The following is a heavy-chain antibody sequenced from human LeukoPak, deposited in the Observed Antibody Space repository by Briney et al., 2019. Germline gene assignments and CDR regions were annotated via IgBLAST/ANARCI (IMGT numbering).Heavy chain of an antibody. CDR2: ISSSSSYI. D-gene: IGHD3-22*01. CDR1: GFTFSSYI. V-gene: IGHV3-21*01. CDR3: ARAGRYYYDSSGYPTTLNY. Sequence: GGSLRLSCAASGFTFSSYIMNWVRQAPGKGLEWVSSISSSSSYIYYADSVKGRFTISRDNAKDSLYLQMNSLRAEDTAVYYCARAGRYYYDSSGYPTTLNYWGQGTLVTVSS. J-gene: IGHJ4*02.